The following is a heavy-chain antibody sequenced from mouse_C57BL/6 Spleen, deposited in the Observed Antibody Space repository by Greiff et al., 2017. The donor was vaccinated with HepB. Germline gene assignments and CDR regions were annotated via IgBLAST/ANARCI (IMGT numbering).Heavy chain of an antibody. Sequence: EVQRVESEGGLVQPGSSMKLSCTASGFTFSDYYMAWVRQVPEKGLEWVANINYDGSSTYYLDSLKSRFIISRDNAKNILYLQMSSLKSEDTATYYCARCGYDVGGYAMDYWGQGTSVTVSS. CDR2: INYDGSST. J-gene: IGHJ4*01. D-gene: IGHD2-2*01. V-gene: IGHV5-16*01. CDR1: GFTFSDYY. CDR3: ARCGYDVGGYAMDY.